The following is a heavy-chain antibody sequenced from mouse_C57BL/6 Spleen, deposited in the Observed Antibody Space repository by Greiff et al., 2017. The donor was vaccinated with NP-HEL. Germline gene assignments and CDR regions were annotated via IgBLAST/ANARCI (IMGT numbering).Heavy chain of an antibody. CDR3: ARVYYGSSYDAMDY. V-gene: IGHV5-16*01. D-gene: IGHD1-1*01. J-gene: IGHJ4*01. Sequence: EVQRVESEGGLVQPGSSMKLSCTASGFTFSDYYMAWVRQVPEKGLEWVANINYDGSSTYYLDSLKSRFIISRDNAKNILYLQMSSLKSEDTATYYCARVYYGSSYDAMDYWGQGTSVTVSS. CDR2: INYDGSST. CDR1: GFTFSDYY.